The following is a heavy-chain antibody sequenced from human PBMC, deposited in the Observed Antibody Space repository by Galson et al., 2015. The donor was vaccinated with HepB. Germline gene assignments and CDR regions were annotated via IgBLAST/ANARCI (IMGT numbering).Heavy chain of an antibody. J-gene: IGHJ5*02. V-gene: IGHV3-48*01. CDR1: GFTFSSYS. Sequence: SLRLSCAASGFTFSSYSMNWVRQAPGKRLEWVSYISSSSSTIYYADSVKGRFTISRDNAKNSLYLQMNSLRAEDTAVYYCARVGIVVVPAAIRSRWFDPWGQGTLVTVSS. CDR3: ARVGIVVVPAAIRSRWFDP. CDR2: ISSSSSTI. D-gene: IGHD2-2*02.